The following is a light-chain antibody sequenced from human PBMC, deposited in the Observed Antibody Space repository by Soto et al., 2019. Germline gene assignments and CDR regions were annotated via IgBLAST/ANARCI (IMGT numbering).Light chain of an antibody. CDR3: CSYTRSGTLI. CDR1: SSDIGDYNY. CDR2: DVS. V-gene: IGLV2-14*01. J-gene: IGLJ1*01. Sequence: QSALTQRASVSGSPGQSITISCVGTSSDIGDYNYVSWYQQHPGKVPKVIIYDVSNRPSGVSYRFSATKSGNTASLTISGLQAEDEADYYCCSYTRSGTLIFGTGTKLTVL.